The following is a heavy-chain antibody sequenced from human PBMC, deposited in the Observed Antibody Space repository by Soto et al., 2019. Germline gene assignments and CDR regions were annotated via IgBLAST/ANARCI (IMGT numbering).Heavy chain of an antibody. D-gene: IGHD2-21*01. V-gene: IGHV5-10-1*01. CDR3: ATLSIEKATWDY. CDR2: IDPRDSYT. Sequence: GESLKISCQGSGYSRSAYWITWVRHMPGRGLEWMGRIDPRDSYTNYSPSFEGPVTISADKTNTTTYLQWSSLKASGTATYLCATLSIEKATWDYWGQGTQLTVSP. J-gene: IGHJ4*02. CDR1: GYSRSAYW.